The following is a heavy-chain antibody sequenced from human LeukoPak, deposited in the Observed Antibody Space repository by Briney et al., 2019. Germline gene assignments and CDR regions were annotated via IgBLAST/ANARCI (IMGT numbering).Heavy chain of an antibody. V-gene: IGHV1-69*05. CDR1: GGTFSSYT. CDR2: IIPIFGTA. J-gene: IGHJ3*02. D-gene: IGHD6-6*01. CDR3: ARDRSFSSPDAFDI. Sequence: SVKVSCKASGGTFSSYTISWVRQAPGQGLEWMGGIIPIFGTANNAQKFQGRVTITTDESTSTVYMELSSLRSEDTAVYYCARDRSFSSPDAFDIWGQGTMVTVSS.